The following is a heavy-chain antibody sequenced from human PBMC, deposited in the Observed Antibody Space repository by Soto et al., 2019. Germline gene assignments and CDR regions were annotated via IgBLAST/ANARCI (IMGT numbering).Heavy chain of an antibody. CDR3: ARDDDSSGYTRGKYYYYAMDV. CDR1: GFTFSSNW. CDR2: IKQDGSEK. V-gene: IGHV3-7*01. D-gene: IGHD3-22*01. J-gene: IGHJ6*02. Sequence: ESLKISCAASGFTFSSNWMSWVRQAPGKGLEWVANIKQDGSEKYYLDSVKGRFTISRDNAKNSLSLQMNSLRAEDTAVYYCARDDDSSGYTRGKYYYYAMDVWGQGTMVTVSS.